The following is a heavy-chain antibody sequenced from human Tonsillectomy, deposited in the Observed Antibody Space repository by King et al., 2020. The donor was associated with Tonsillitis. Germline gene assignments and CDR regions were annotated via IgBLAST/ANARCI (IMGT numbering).Heavy chain of an antibody. V-gene: IGHV4-31*03. D-gene: IGHD4-17*01. CDR1: GGSISGGIYY. CDR3: ARSFGDYSHWYFDL. CDR2: IYHSGTT. J-gene: IGHJ2*01. Sequence: VQLQESGPGLVRPSQTLPLICTVSGGSISGGIYYWSWIRQRPGKGLEWIGYIYHSGTTYYNPSLKSRVSLSVDTSKNQFSLKLNSVTAADAAVYFCARSFGDYSHWYFDLWGRGTLVTVSS.